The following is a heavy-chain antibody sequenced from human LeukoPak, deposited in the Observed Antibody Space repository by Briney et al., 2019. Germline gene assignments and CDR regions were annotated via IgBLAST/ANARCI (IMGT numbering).Heavy chain of an antibody. CDR2: IWYDGSNK. J-gene: IGHJ4*02. CDR3: AAQFNDILTGSYNRPFDY. Sequence: GGSLRLSCAASGFTFSSYGMHWVRQAPGKGLEWVAVIWYDGSNKYYADSVKGRFTISRDNSKNTLYLQMNSLRAEDTAVYYCAAQFNDILTGSYNRPFDYWGQGTLVTVSS. V-gene: IGHV3-33*01. D-gene: IGHD3-9*01. CDR1: GFTFSSYG.